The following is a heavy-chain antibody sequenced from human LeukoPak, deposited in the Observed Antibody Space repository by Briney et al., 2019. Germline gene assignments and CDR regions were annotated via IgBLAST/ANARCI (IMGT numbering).Heavy chain of an antibody. V-gene: IGHV3-30*04. Sequence: GGSLRLSCAASGFTFISYAIHWVRQAPGKGLEWVAVISFHGTDSFYADSVKGRFTISRDNSKNTLYLQMSSLRADDTAVYYCARVSGYDWETFYDYWGQGTLVTVSS. J-gene: IGHJ4*02. CDR2: ISFHGTDS. CDR3: ARVSGYDWETFYDY. CDR1: GFTFISYA. D-gene: IGHD5-12*01.